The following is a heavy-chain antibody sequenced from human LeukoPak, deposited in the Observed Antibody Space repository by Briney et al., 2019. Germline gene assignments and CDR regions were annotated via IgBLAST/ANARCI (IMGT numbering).Heavy chain of an antibody. CDR1: GFTFSSYS. CDR3: AKDRLHGYDFWSGYTAYYGMDV. J-gene: IGHJ6*02. D-gene: IGHD3-3*01. CDR2: ISSSSSYI. V-gene: IGHV3-21*01. Sequence: PGGSLGLSCAASGFTFSSYSMNWVRQAPGKGLEWVSSISSSSSYIYYADSVKGRFTISRDNSKNTLYLQMNSLRAEDTAVYYCAKDRLHGYDFWSGYTAYYGMDVWGQGTTVTVSS.